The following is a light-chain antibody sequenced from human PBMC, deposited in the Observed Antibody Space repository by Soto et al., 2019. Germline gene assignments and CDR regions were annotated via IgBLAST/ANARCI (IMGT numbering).Light chain of an antibody. J-gene: IGLJ2*01. CDR1: SSNVGSNF. Sequence: QSVLTQPPSASGTPGQRVTISCSGGSSNVGSNFVNWFQQLPGTAPKLLIYNDDQRPSGVPDRFSGSKSGTSASLAISGLQSEDEADYYCAAWDDSLNGHVVFGGGTKVTVL. CDR2: NDD. V-gene: IGLV1-44*01. CDR3: AAWDDSLNGHVV.